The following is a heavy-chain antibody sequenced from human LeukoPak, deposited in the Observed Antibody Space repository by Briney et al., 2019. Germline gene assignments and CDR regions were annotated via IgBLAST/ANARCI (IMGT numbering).Heavy chain of an antibody. Sequence: GASVKVSCKASGYTFTGYYMHWVRQAPGQGLEWMGWINPNSGGTNYAQKFQGRVTMTRDTSISTAYMELSRLRSDDTAMYFCASNFLRETLMEPDAFDIWGQGTMVTVSS. CDR1: GYTFTGYY. CDR2: INPNSGGT. V-gene: IGHV1-2*02. J-gene: IGHJ3*02. D-gene: IGHD1-20*01. CDR3: ASNFLRETLMEPDAFDI.